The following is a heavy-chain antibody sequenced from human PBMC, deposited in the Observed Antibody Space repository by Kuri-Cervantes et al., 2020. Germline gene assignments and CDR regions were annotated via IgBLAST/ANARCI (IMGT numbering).Heavy chain of an antibody. CDR3: ARVGGYYDSSGYYDVEHAFDI. CDR2: IYSGGST. Sequence: GGSLRLSCAASGFTVSSNYMSWVRQAPGKGLEWVSVIYSGGSTYYADSVKGRFTISRDNSKNTLYLQMNSLRAEDTAVYYCARVGGYYDSSGYYDVEHAFDIWGQGTMVTVSS. J-gene: IGHJ3*02. CDR1: GFTVSSNY. D-gene: IGHD3-22*01. V-gene: IGHV3-53*01.